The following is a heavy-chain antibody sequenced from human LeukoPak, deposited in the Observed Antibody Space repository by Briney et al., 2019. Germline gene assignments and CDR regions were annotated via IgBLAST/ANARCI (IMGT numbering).Heavy chain of an antibody. CDR3: AREMRKDTVVVPTAFDY. D-gene: IGHD2-2*01. CDR2: INSDGSST. V-gene: IGHV3-74*01. Sequence: PGGSLRLSCAASGFTFSSYWMHWVRQAPGKGLVWVSRINSDGSSTTYADSVKGRFTISRDNAKNTLYLQMNSLRAEDAAVYYCAREMRKDTVVVPTAFDYWGRGTLVTVSS. CDR1: GFTFSSYW. J-gene: IGHJ4*02.